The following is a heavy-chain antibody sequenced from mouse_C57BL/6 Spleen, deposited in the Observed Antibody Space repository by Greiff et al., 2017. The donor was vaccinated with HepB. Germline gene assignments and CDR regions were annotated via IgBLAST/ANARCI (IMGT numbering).Heavy chain of an antibody. V-gene: IGHV1-66*01. CDR3: AREDYGSRYYFDY. D-gene: IGHD1-1*01. J-gene: IGHJ2*01. CDR2: IYPGSGNT. CDR1: GYSFTSYY. Sequence: QVQLKQSGPELVKPGASVKISCKASGYSFTSYYIHWVKQRPGQGLEWIGWIYPGSGNTKYNEKFKGKATLTADTSSSTAYMQLSSLTSEDSAVYYCAREDYGSRYYFDYWGQGTTLTVSS.